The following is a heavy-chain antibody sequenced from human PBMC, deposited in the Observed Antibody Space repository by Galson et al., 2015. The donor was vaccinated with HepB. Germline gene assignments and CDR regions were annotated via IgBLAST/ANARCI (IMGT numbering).Heavy chain of an antibody. D-gene: IGHD6-19*01. CDR1: GFTFSYYA. J-gene: IGHJ4*01. Sequence: SLRLSCAASGFTFSYYAISWVRQAPGKGLEWVSAITPSGDNTYSADSMKGRFTLSRDNSKNTLFLQMNSLRADDTAIYFCAKVFPEKTDGWYRQALYYFDAWGHGTRVTVSS. CDR3: AKVFPEKTDGWYRQALYYFDA. V-gene: IGHV3-23*01. CDR2: ITPSGDNT.